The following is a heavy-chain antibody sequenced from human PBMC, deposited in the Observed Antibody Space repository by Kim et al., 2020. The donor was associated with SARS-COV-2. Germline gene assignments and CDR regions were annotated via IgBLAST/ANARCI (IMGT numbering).Heavy chain of an antibody. V-gene: IGHV3-30*18. J-gene: IGHJ6*01. D-gene: IGHD1-26*01. CDR3: AKQGNIFELNTYYGMDL. CDR2: ISYEGSKK. CDR1: GFSFNNYG. Sequence: GGSLRLSCAASGFSFNNYGMHWVRQAPGKGLEWVAFISYEGSKKQHLDSLKGRFTVSRDYSKNTLYLQMNSLTAEDTAVYYCAKQGNIFELNTYYGMDL.